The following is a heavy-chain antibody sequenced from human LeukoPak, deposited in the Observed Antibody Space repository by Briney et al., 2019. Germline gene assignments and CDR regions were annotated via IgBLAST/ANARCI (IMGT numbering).Heavy chain of an antibody. V-gene: IGHV3-30*02. CDR3: AKDLSYDILAEVAS. D-gene: IGHD3-9*01. Sequence: PGGSLRLSCTASGFTFSNYGMHWVRQAPGKGLEWVAFIRYDGSNKYYVDSVKGRFTISRDNSKNTLYLQMNSLRAEDTAVYYCAKDLSYDILAEVASWGQGTLVTVSS. CDR1: GFTFSNYG. J-gene: IGHJ5*02. CDR2: IRYDGSNK.